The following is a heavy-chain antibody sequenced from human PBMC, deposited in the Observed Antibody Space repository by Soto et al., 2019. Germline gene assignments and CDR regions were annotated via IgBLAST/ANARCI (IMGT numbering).Heavy chain of an antibody. CDR3: ASGVGTVTTPRGGYYMDV. D-gene: IGHD4-17*01. Sequence: PSETLSLTCTVSGGSISSGGYYWSWIRQHPGKGLEWIGYIYYSGSTYYNPSLKSRVTISVDTSKNQFSLKLSSVTAADTAVYYCASGVGTVTTPRGGYYMDVWGKGTTVTVSS. J-gene: IGHJ6*03. CDR2: IYYSGST. CDR1: GGSISSGGYY. V-gene: IGHV4-31*03.